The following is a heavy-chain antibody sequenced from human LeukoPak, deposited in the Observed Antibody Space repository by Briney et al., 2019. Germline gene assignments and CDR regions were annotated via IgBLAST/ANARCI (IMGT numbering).Heavy chain of an antibody. Sequence: ASVKVSCKASGYTFTSYYMHWVRQAPGQGLEWMGIINPRGGSTSYAQKFQGRVTMTRDTSTSTVYMELSSLRSDDTAVYYCARDLASSGYYWDWGQGTLVTVSS. CDR2: INPRGGST. D-gene: IGHD3-22*01. V-gene: IGHV1-46*01. CDR3: ARDLASSGYYWD. CDR1: GYTFTSYY. J-gene: IGHJ4*02.